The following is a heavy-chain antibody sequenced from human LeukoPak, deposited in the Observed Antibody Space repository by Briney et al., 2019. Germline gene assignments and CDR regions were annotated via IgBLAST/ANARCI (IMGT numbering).Heavy chain of an antibody. D-gene: IGHD2-15*01. CDR1: GYTFTGYY. CDR3: ARVREGSGGSLTCSFDP. Sequence: AASVKVSCKASGYTFTGYYMHWVRQAPGQGLEWMGWINPNSGGTNYAQKFQGRVTMTRDTSISTAYMELSRLRSDDTAVYYCARVREGSGGSLTCSFDPWGQGTLVPVSS. CDR2: INPNSGGT. J-gene: IGHJ5*02. V-gene: IGHV1-2*02.